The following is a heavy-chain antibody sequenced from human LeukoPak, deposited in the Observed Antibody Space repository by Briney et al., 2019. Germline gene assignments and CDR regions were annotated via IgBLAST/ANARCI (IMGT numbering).Heavy chain of an antibody. CDR2: ISGGGGRT. D-gene: IGHD1-26*01. J-gene: IGHJ4*02. Sequence: QSGGSLRLSCAASGFTFTSYSMNWVRQAPGKGLEWVSTISGGGGRTYYADSVKGRFTISRDNSKNTLYLQVNSLRAEDTAVYYCTKGGKWDVTPFDYWGQGTLVTVSS. V-gene: IGHV3-23*01. CDR3: TKGGKWDVTPFDY. CDR1: GFTFTSYS.